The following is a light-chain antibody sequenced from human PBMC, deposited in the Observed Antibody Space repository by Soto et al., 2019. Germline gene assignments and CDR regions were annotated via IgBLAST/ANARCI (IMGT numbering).Light chain of an antibody. CDR3: QQYGDSPFA. Sequence: EIVLTQSPGTLSLSPGERATLSCRASQSIYINSLAWYQHKRGQAPRLLIYAATVRATAVPDWFNGSGSGTDFALTISRLEPEDSAMYYCQQYGDSPFAFGPGTKLDVK. CDR2: AAT. J-gene: IGKJ3*01. V-gene: IGKV3-20*01. CDR1: QSIYINS.